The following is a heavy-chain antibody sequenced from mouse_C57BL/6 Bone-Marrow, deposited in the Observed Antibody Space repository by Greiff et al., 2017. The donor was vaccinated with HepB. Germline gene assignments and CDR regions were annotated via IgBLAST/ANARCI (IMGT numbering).Heavy chain of an antibody. CDR1: GYTFTSYT. V-gene: IGHV1-4*01. Sequence: VKLQQSGAELARPGASVKMSCKASGYTFTSYTMHWVKQRPGQGLEWIGYINPSSGYTKYNQKFKDKATLTADKSSSTAYMQLSSLTSEDSAVYYCARFYSNLYAMDYWGQGTSVTVSS. J-gene: IGHJ4*01. CDR2: INPSSGYT. CDR3: ARFYSNLYAMDY. D-gene: IGHD2-5*01.